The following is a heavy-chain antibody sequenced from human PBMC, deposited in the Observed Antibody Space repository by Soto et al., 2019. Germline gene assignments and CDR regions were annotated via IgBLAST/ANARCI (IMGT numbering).Heavy chain of an antibody. J-gene: IGHJ6*02. D-gene: IGHD3-10*01. Sequence: SETLSLTCTVSGGSISSGDYYWSWIRQPPGKGLEWIGYIYHSGSTYYNPSLKSRVTISVDRSKNQFSLKLSSVTAADTAVYYCASSQRLLWGTGYYYYYGMDVWGQGTTVTVSS. CDR1: GGSISSGDYY. CDR3: ASSQRLLWGTGYYYYYGMDV. CDR2: IYHSGST. V-gene: IGHV4-30-2*01.